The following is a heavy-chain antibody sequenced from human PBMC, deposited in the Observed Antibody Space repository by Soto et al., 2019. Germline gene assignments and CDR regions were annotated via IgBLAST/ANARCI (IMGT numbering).Heavy chain of an antibody. V-gene: IGHV3-23*01. Sequence: GGSLRLSCAASGFTFSSYAMSWVRQAPGKGLEWVSAISGSGGSTYYADSVKGRFTISRDNSKNTLYLQMNSLRAEDMAVYYCATDIVVVPAALFAVADYWGQGTLVTVSS. CDR3: ATDIVVVPAALFAVADY. CDR1: GFTFSSYA. CDR2: ISGSGGST. D-gene: IGHD2-2*01. J-gene: IGHJ4*02.